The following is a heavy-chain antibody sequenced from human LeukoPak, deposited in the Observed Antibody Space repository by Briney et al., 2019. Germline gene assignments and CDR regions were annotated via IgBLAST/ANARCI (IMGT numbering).Heavy chain of an antibody. CDR1: GGSISSYY. J-gene: IGHJ2*01. V-gene: IGHV4-4*07. CDR3: ARGSSSWFDWYFDL. CDR2: IYTSGST. D-gene: IGHD6-13*01. Sequence: SETLSLTCTVSGGSISSYYWSWIRQPAGKGLEWIGRIYTSGSTNYNPSLKSRVTMSVDTSKNQFSLKLSSVTAADTAVYYCARGSSSWFDWYFDLWGRGTLVNVSS.